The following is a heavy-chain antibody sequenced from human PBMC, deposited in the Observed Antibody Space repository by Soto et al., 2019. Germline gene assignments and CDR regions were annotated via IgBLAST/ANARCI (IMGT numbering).Heavy chain of an antibody. CDR1: GFTFSTYT. CDR2: ISSSGDAT. Sequence: GGSLRLSCAASGFTFSTYTMTWVRQAPGKGLEWVSIISSSGDATYYVDSVKGRFTISRDNPRNTLNLQMNSLRAEDTAVYYCAKNGDFWSWGMDVWGQGTTVTVSS. D-gene: IGHD3-3*01. CDR3: AKNGDFWSWGMDV. V-gene: IGHV3-23*01. J-gene: IGHJ6*02.